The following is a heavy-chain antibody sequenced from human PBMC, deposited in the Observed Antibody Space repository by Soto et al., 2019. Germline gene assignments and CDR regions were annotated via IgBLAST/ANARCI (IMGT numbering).Heavy chain of an antibody. CDR1: GGTFSSYA. Sequence: SVKVSCKASGGTFSSYAISWVRQAPGQGLEWMGGIIPIFGTANYAQKFQGRVTITADESTSTAYMELSSLRSEDTAVYYCSRDLGRTIFGGPWFDPWGQGTLVTVSS. J-gene: IGHJ5*02. CDR3: SRDLGRTIFGGPWFDP. D-gene: IGHD3-3*01. V-gene: IGHV1-69*13. CDR2: IIPIFGTA.